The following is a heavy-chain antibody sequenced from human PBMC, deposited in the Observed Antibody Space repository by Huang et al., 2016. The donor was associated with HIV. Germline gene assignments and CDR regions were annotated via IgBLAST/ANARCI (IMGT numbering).Heavy chain of an antibody. CDR2: TNTTTGNP. V-gene: IGHV7-4-1*02. Sequence: QVQLVQSGSELKKPGASVKVSCKASGYTFTSYALNWVRQAPGQGLEWSAWTNTTTGNPTYAQGCTVRFVFALDTSVSTAYLQISSLKAEDTAVYYCASSPREVFGVFDYWGQGTLVTVSS. D-gene: IGHD3-3*01. CDR3: ASSPREVFGVFDY. CDR1: GYTFTSYA. J-gene: IGHJ4*02.